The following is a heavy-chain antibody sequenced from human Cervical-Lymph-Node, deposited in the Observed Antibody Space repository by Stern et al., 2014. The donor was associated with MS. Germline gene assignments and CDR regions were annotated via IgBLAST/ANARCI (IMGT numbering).Heavy chain of an antibody. D-gene: IGHD5-18*01. CDR3: ALLRYNSGSEY. Sequence: QMQLVQSGAEVKKPESSVRVSCQASGGNFSVLAISWVRQAPGQGLEWMGGIIPILETATYAQKFKGRVTITADRSTSRVYMEMTSLRSEDTAVFYCALLRYNSGSEYWGQGTLVTVSS. CDR1: GGNFSVLA. J-gene: IGHJ4*02. V-gene: IGHV1-69*06. CDR2: IIPILETA.